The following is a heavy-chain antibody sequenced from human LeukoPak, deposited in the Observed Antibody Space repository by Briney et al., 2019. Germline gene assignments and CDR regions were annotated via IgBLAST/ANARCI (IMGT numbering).Heavy chain of an antibody. CDR2: ITSSSSFI. Sequence: PGGSLRLSCAASRFSFSSYSMNWVRQAPGKGLEWVSSITSSSSFIYYADSVKGRFTISRDNARNSLYLQMNSLRAEDTAVYYCARGAGGYGGFFDHWGQGTLVTVSS. J-gene: IGHJ4*02. D-gene: IGHD5-12*01. CDR3: ARGAGGYGGFFDH. CDR1: RFSFSSYS. V-gene: IGHV3-21*01.